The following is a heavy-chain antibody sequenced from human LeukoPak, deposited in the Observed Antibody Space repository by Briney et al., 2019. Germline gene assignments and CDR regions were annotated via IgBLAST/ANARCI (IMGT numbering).Heavy chain of an antibody. CDR1: GYTFTGYY. CDR3: ARVRLGDSSGYSFDY. Sequence: VASVTVSCKASGYTFTGYYMHWVRQAPGQGLEWMGWINPNSGGTNYAQKFQGRVTMTRDTSISTAYMELSRLRSDDTAVYYCARVRLGDSSGYSFDYWGQGTLVTVSS. J-gene: IGHJ4*02. CDR2: INPNSGGT. D-gene: IGHD3-22*01. V-gene: IGHV1-2*02.